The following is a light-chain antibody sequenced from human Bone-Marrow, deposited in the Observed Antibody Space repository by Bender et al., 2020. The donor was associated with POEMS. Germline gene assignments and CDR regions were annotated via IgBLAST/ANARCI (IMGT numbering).Light chain of an antibody. Sequence: QSALTQPASVSGSPGQSVTISCTGTSSDVGTYNSVSWYQQHPGKAPTLIISDVSNRPSGISNRFSGSKSGTSASLAISDIQSEDEGDYYCSSWDDSLSGWVFGGGTKLTVL. CDR2: DVS. CDR1: SSDVGTYNS. V-gene: IGLV2-14*01. J-gene: IGLJ3*02. CDR3: SSWDDSLSGWV.